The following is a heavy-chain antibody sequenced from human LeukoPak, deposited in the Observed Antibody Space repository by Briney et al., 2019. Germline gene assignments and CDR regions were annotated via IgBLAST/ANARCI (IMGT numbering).Heavy chain of an antibody. J-gene: IGHJ4*02. V-gene: IGHV1-69*05. D-gene: IGHD3-10*01. CDR2: IIPIFGTA. Sequence: SVKVSCKASGGTFSSYAISWVRQAPGQGLEWMGGIIPIFGTANYAQKFQGRVTITTDESTSTAYMELSSLRSEDTAVYYCATDIPPYYYGSGSSYSGDYWGQGTLVTVSS. CDR1: GGTFSSYA. CDR3: ATDIPPYYYGSGSSYSGDY.